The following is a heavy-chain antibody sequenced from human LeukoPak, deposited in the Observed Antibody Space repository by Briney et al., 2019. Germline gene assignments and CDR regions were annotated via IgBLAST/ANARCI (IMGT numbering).Heavy chain of an antibody. D-gene: IGHD3-10*01. CDR1: GGSISSYY. CDR3: AREITMVRGPITGHNWFDP. J-gene: IGHJ5*02. Sequence: SETLSLTCTVSGGSISSYYWSWIRQPPGKGLEWIGYIYYSGSTNYNPSLKSRVTMSVDTSKNQFSLKLSSVTAADTAVYYCAREITMVRGPITGHNWFDPWGQGTLVTVSS. V-gene: IGHV4-59*12. CDR2: IYYSGST.